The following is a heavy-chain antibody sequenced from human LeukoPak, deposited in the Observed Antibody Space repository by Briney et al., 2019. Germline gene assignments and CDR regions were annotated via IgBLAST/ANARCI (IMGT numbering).Heavy chain of an antibody. Sequence: GGSLRLSCAASGFTFSSYGMHWVRQAPGKGLEWVAVISYDGSNKYYADSVKGRFTISRDNSKNTLYLQMNSLRAEDTAVYYCAKGGVWELLKHPIDYWGQGTLVTVSS. CDR1: GFTFSSYG. CDR2: ISYDGSNK. J-gene: IGHJ4*02. V-gene: IGHV3-30*18. CDR3: AKGGVWELLKHPIDY. D-gene: IGHD1-26*01.